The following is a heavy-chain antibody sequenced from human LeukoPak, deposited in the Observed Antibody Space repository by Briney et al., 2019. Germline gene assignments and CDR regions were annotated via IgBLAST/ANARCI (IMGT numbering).Heavy chain of an antibody. Sequence: PGGSLRLSCAASGFTFSSYWMSWVRPAPGKGLEWVANIKQDGSEKYFVDSVKGRFTISRDNAKNSLYLQMNSLRAEDTAVYYCARGTVEMATIHFDYWGQGTLVTVSS. D-gene: IGHD5-24*01. CDR1: GFTFSSYW. J-gene: IGHJ4*02. V-gene: IGHV3-7*03. CDR3: ARGTVEMATIHFDY. CDR2: IKQDGSEK.